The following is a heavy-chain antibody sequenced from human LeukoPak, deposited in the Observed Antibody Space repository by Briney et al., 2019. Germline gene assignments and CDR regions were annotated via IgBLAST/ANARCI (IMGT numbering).Heavy chain of an antibody. J-gene: IGHJ4*02. V-gene: IGHV3-66*01. Sequence: PGGSLRLSCAASGFTFSSYAMSWVRQAPGKGLEWVSVIYSGGSTYYADSVKGRFTISRDNSKNTLYLQMNSLRAEDTAVYYCAREDRYYGGGYYFDYWGQGTLVTVS. CDR1: GFTFSSYA. CDR2: IYSGGST. CDR3: AREDRYYGGGYYFDY. D-gene: IGHD3-10*01.